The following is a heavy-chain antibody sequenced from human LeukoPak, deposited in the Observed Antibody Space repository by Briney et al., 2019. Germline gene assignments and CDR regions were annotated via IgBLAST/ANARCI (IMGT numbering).Heavy chain of an antibody. CDR3: ARGGGFCSSTSCYRLDY. D-gene: IGHD2-2*01. Sequence: PGGSLRLYCAGSGFTFSTYWMSWVRQAPGKGLEWVANIKQDGSEKYYVDSVKGRFTISRDNAKSSLFLQMNSLRAEDTAVYYCARGGGFCSSTSCYRLDYWGQGTLVTVSS. CDR2: IKQDGSEK. V-gene: IGHV3-7*04. CDR1: GFTFSTYW. J-gene: IGHJ4*02.